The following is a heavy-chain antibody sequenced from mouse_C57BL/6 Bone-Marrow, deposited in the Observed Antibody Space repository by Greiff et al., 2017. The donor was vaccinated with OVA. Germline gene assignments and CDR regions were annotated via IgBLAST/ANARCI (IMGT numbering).Heavy chain of an antibody. V-gene: IGHV5-16*01. Sequence: EVKVVESAGGLVQPGSSMKLSCTASGFTFSDYYMAWVRQVPEKGLEWVANINYDGSSTYYLDSLKSRFIISRDNAKNILYLQMSSLKSEDTATYYCARVGSFFVWGTGTTVTVSS. CDR3: ARVGSFFV. CDR2: INYDGSST. CDR1: GFTFSDYY. D-gene: IGHD1-1*01. J-gene: IGHJ1*03.